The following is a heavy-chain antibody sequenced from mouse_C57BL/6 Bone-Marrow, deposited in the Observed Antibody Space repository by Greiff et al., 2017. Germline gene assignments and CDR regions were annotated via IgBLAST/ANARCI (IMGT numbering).Heavy chain of an antibody. CDR2: IDPSDSYT. D-gene: IGHD2-12*01. CDR3: ARSPLYSVYVYAMDY. Sequence: VQLQQPGAELVMPGASVKLSCKASGYTFTSYWMHWVKQRPGQGLEWIGVIDPSDSYTNYNQKFKGKSTLTVDKSSSTAYMQLSSLTSEASAVYYCARSPLYSVYVYAMDYWGQGTSVTVSS. CDR1: GYTFTSYW. V-gene: IGHV1-69*01. J-gene: IGHJ4*01.